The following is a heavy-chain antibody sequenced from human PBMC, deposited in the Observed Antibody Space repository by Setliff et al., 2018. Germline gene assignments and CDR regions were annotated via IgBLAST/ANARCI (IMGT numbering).Heavy chain of an antibody. J-gene: IGHJ2*01. CDR2: INHSGSA. Sequence: SETLSLTCAVYGGSFSAYYWGWIRQSPGKGLEWLGEINHSGSANYNPSLKTRVTVSVDASKSQFSLRLTSVTAADTALYYCARADSKTQSFDLWGCGSQVTVSS. D-gene: IGHD3-22*01. V-gene: IGHV4-34*01. CDR1: GGSFSAYY. CDR3: ARADSKTQSFDL.